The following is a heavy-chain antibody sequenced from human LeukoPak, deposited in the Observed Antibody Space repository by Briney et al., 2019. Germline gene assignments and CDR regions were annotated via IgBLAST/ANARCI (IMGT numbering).Heavy chain of an antibody. CDR2: INPSGGST. Sequence: GASVKVSCKASGYTFTSYYMHWVRQAPGQGLEWMGIINPSGGSTSYAQKFQGRVTMTRDTSTSTVYMELSSLRSEDTAVYYCARSSTYYYDSSHPHRGMDVWGQGTTVTVSS. V-gene: IGHV1-46*01. CDR3: ARSSTYYYDSSHPHRGMDV. D-gene: IGHD3-22*01. J-gene: IGHJ6*02. CDR1: GYTFTSYY.